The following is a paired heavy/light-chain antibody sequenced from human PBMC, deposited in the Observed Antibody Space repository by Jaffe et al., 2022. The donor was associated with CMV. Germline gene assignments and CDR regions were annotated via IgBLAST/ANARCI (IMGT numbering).Heavy chain of an antibody. J-gene: IGHJ4*02. D-gene: IGHD6-13*01. CDR3: AKGSAASRPYYFDF. Sequence: EVQLLESGGGLVQPGESLRLSCAASGFTFSSYAMSWVRQAPGEGLEWVSAITDSGGDTWYADSVKGRFTVPRDNSKNTLYLQMNSLRAEDTAVYYCAKGSAASRPYYFDFWGQGTLVTVSS. CDR2: ITDSGGDT. V-gene: IGHV3-23*01. CDR1: GFTFSSYA.
Light chain of an antibody. Sequence: DIVLTQSPGTLSLSPGERATLSCRASQTVSSSYLAWYQQKPGQAPRLLFYGASSRATGIPDRFSGSGSGTDFTLTISRLEPEDFAVYYCQQYGSSRAFGQGTRLEIK. CDR2: GAS. J-gene: IGKJ5*01. CDR1: QTVSSSY. V-gene: IGKV3-20*01. CDR3: QQYGSSRA.